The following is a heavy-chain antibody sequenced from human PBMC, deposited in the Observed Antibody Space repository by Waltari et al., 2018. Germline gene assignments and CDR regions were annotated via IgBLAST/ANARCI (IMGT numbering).Heavy chain of an antibody. J-gene: IGHJ5*02. CDR2: IYYSGST. CDR3: ARHGGIVGATHWFDP. CDR1: GGSIRRSSYY. Sequence: QLQLQESGPGLVQPSETLSLTCTVPGGSIRRSSYYWGWIRQPPGKGLEWIGSIYYSGSTYYNPSLKSRVTISVDTSKNQFSLKLSSVTAADTAVYYCARHGGIVGATHWFDPWGQGTLVTVSS. D-gene: IGHD1-26*01. V-gene: IGHV4-39*07.